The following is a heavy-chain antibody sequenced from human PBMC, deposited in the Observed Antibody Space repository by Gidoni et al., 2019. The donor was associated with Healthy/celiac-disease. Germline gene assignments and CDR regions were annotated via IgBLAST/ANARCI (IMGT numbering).Heavy chain of an antibody. J-gene: IGHJ4*02. CDR2: ISSSSSDI. CDR1: GFTFRRNS. CDR3: ARDISTLGSTPYYFDY. D-gene: IGHD7-27*01. V-gene: IGHV3-21*01. Sequence: EVQLVESGGGLVKPGGSLRLSCAASGFTFRRNSMNWVRQAPGKGLEWVSYISSSSSDINYTDSVKGRFTISRDNAKNSRYLQMNSLRAEDTAVYYCARDISTLGSTPYYFDYWGQGTLVTVSS.